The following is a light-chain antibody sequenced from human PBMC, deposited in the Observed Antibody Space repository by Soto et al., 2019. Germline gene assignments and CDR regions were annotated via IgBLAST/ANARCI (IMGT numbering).Light chain of an antibody. CDR3: QQYRSWRT. CDR1: QRIENK. V-gene: IGKV3D-15*01. CDR2: GAS. Sequence: IMMTQSPATLSVSPGEGATLSCRASQRIENKLAWYHQRPGQPPRLLIYGASTRATGIPVRFSGSGSGTDFTLYISVLQSEDFGVYYCQQYRSWRTFGQGTTVEVK. J-gene: IGKJ1*01.